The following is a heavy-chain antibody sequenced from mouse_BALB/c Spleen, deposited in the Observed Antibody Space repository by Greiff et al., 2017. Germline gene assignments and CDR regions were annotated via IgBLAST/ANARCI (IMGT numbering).Heavy chain of an antibody. D-gene: IGHD2-1*01. Sequence: EVHLVESGAELVKPGASVKLSCTASGFNIKDTYMHWVKQRPEQGLEWIGRIDPANGNTKYDPKFQGKATITADTSSNTAYLQLSSLTSEDTAVYYCARPLYGTNAMDYWGQGTSVTVSS. CDR3: ARPLYGTNAMDY. CDR1: GFNIKDTY. V-gene: IGHV14-3*02. CDR2: IDPANGNT. J-gene: IGHJ4*01.